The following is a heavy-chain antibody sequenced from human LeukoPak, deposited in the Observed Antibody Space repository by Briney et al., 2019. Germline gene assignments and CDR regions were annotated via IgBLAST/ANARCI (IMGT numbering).Heavy chain of an antibody. V-gene: IGHV3-74*01. CDR2: INGDGSTT. Sequence: GGSLRLSCAASGFTFSSYWMHWVRQAPGKGLVWVSRINGDGSTTTYADSVKGRFTISRDNAKSTLYLQMNSLRAEDTAVYYCAREYGSGWYYFDYWGQGTLVTVSS. CDR3: AREYGSGWYYFDY. J-gene: IGHJ4*02. D-gene: IGHD6-19*01. CDR1: GFTFSSYW.